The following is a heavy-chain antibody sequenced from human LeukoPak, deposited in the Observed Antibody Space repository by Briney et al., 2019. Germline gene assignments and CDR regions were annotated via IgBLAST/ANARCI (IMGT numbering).Heavy chain of an antibody. V-gene: IGHV4-59*01. CDR1: GGSISSYY. CDR3: ARALVGPGGYFQH. D-gene: IGHD1-26*01. J-gene: IGHJ1*01. CDR2: IYYSGST. Sequence: SETLSLTCTVSGGSISSYYWSWIRQPPGKGLEWIGYIYYSGSTNYNPSLKSRVTISVDTSKNQFSLKLSSVTAADTAVYYCARALVGPGGYFQHWGQGTLVTVSS.